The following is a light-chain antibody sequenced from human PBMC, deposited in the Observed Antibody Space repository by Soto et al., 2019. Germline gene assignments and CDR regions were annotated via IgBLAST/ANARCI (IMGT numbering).Light chain of an antibody. V-gene: IGLV2-11*01. CDR2: DVN. CDR1: SNDVGAYDH. CDR3: SSFARTYSLYI. Sequence: QSALTQPLSVSGSPGQSVAISCTGTSNDVGAYDHVSWYQHSPDKAPKLLIFDVNKRPSGVPDRFSGSKSGNTASLTISGLQADDEAEYFCSSFARTYSLYIFGSGTKLTVL. J-gene: IGLJ1*01.